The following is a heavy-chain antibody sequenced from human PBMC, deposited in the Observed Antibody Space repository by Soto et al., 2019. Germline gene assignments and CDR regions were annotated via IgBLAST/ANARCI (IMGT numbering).Heavy chain of an antibody. J-gene: IGHJ6*02. CDR3: ATNYGDYYYYGMDV. D-gene: IGHD4-17*01. V-gene: IGHV3-64*01. CDR1: GFTFSSYA. Sequence: EVQLVESGGGLVQPGGSLRLSCAASGFTFSSYAMHWVRQASGKGLEYVSAISSNGGSTYYANSVKGRFTISRDNSKNTLYLQMGSLRAEDMAVYYCATNYGDYYYYGMDVWGQGTTVTVSS. CDR2: ISSNGGST.